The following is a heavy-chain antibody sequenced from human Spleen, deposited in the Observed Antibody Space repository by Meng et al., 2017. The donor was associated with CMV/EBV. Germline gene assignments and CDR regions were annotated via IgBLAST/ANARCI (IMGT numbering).Heavy chain of an antibody. CDR3: ASPSSSYYYDSSGRGAFDI. V-gene: IGHV3-74*01. D-gene: IGHD3-22*01. CDR1: GFTFSSYW. Sequence: GESLKISCAASGFTFSSYWMHWVRQAPGRGLVWVSRIDSDGSSTSYADSVKGRFTTSRDNAKNTLYLQMNSLRAEDTAVYYCASPSSSYYYDSSGRGAFDIWGQGTMVTVS. J-gene: IGHJ3*02. CDR2: IDSDGSST.